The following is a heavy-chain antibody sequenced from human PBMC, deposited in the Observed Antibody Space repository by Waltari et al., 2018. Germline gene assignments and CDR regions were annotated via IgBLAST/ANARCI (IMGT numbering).Heavy chain of an antibody. J-gene: IGHJ2*01. D-gene: IGHD4-17*01. CDR2: IYYSGST. V-gene: IGHV4-59*11. CDR1: GGSISSHY. CDR3: ARSRRDYPLTSWYFDL. Sequence: QVQLQESGPGLVKPSETLSLTCTVSGGSISSHYWSWIRQPPGKGLEWIGYIYYSGSTNYNPSLKSRVTISVDTSKNQFSLKLSSVTAADTAVYYCARSRRDYPLTSWYFDLWGRGTLVTVSS.